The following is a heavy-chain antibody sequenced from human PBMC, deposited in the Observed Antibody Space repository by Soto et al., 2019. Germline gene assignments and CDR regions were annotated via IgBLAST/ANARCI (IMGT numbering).Heavy chain of an antibody. CDR1: GLTFNDHA. D-gene: IGHD3-3*01. CDR3: AKDYSKYWIGYCTH. CDR2: ISWDSGNR. V-gene: IGHV3-9*01. J-gene: IGHJ4*02. Sequence: GGSLRLSCAASGLTFNDHAMHWVRHAPGKGLEWVSSISWDSGNREYAVSVKGRFTISRDNAKNSLYLEMDSLRADDTALYYCAKDYSKYWIGYCTHGGKGPPVTSPQ.